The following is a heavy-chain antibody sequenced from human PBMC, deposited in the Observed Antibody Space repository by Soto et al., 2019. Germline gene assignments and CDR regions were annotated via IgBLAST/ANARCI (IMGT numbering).Heavy chain of an antibody. CDR1: GYTFTSYG. CDR3: VVAAQPYYFDY. Sequence: QVQLVQSGAEVKKPGASVKVSCKASGYTFTSYGISWVRQAPGQGLEWMGWISAYNGNTNYAQKRQGRATMTTATSTSTAYMELRSLRSDDTAVYYCVVAAQPYYFDYWGQGTLVTVSS. CDR2: ISAYNGNT. J-gene: IGHJ4*02. V-gene: IGHV1-18*01. D-gene: IGHD2-15*01.